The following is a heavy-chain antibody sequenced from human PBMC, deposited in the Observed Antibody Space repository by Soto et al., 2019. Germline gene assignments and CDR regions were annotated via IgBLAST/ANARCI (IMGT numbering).Heavy chain of an antibody. J-gene: IGHJ6*03. Sequence: QVQLVQSGAEVKKPGASVKVSCTASGYTFTSYGISWVRQAPGQGLEWMGWISAYNGNTNYAQKLQGRVTMTTDTSTSTAYMELRSLRSDDTAVYYCGRGGEHSSSWPGYYYYYMDVWGKGTTVTVSS. CDR2: ISAYNGNT. D-gene: IGHD6-13*01. CDR3: GRGGEHSSSWPGYYYYYMDV. V-gene: IGHV1-18*01. CDR1: GYTFTSYG.